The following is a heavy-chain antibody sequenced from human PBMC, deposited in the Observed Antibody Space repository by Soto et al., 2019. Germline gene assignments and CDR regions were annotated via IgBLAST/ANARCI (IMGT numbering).Heavy chain of an antibody. J-gene: IGHJ4*02. Sequence: LEILSLTCTVSGGSISSYCWSWIRQPPGKGLEWIGYIYYSGSTYYNPSLKSRVTISVDTSKNQFSLKLSSVTAADTAVYYCARATLLLAGDFDYWGQGTLVTVSS. CDR2: IYYSGST. D-gene: IGHD3-22*01. CDR3: ARATLLLAGDFDY. CDR1: GGSISSYC. V-gene: IGHV4-59*12.